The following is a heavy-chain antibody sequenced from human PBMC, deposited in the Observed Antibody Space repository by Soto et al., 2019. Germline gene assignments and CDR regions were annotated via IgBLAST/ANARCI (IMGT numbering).Heavy chain of an antibody. J-gene: IGHJ6*03. Sequence: EASVKVSCKASGYTFTSYYMHWVRQAPGQGLEWMGIINPSGGSTSYAQKFQGTVTMTRDTSTSTVYMELNSLRAEDTAVYYCAKGNYDFWSGYYSDYYYYYMDVWGKGTTVTVSS. CDR1: GYTFTSYY. CDR2: INPSGGST. V-gene: IGHV1-46*01. CDR3: AKGNYDFWSGYYSDYYYYYMDV. D-gene: IGHD3-3*01.